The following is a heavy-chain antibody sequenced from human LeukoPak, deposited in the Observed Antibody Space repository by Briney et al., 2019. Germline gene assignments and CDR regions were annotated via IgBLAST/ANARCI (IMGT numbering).Heavy chain of an antibody. CDR2: INHSGST. V-gene: IGHV4-34*01. J-gene: IGHJ4*02. D-gene: IGHD3-10*01. Sequence: SETLSPTCAVYGGSFSGYYWSWIRQPPGKGLEWIGEINHSGSTNYNPSLKSRVTISVDTSKNQFSLKLSSVTAADTAVYYCARRNLWFGESSFDYWGQGTLVTVSS. CDR1: GGSFSGYY. CDR3: ARRNLWFGESSFDY.